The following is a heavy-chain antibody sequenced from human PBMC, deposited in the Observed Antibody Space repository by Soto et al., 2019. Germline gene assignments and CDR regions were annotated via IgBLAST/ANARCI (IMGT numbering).Heavy chain of an antibody. Sequence: QVQLQQWGAGLLKPSETLSLSGAVYGGSFSGYYWSWIRQPPGKGLEWIGEINHSGSTNYNPSLKSPVTISVDTSKNHFSLKLSSVTAADTAVYYCARDGYCSSTSCQRYGMDVWGQRTTVTVSS. V-gene: IGHV4-34*01. D-gene: IGHD2-2*01. CDR3: ARDGYCSSTSCQRYGMDV. CDR2: INHSGST. CDR1: GGSFSGYY. J-gene: IGHJ6*02.